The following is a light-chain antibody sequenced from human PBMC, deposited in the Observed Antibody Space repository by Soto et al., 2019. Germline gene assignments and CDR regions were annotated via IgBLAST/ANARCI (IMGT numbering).Light chain of an antibody. Sequence: DIQMTLSLFTLSASVGDRVTITCRASQTISSWLAWYQQIPGKVPKLLIYDASSLESGVPSRFSGSGSGTDFTLTISSLQPEDFATYYCLQKYFYPFTFGPGTKVDNK. CDR3: LQKYFYPFT. V-gene: IGKV1-5*01. CDR1: QTISSW. J-gene: IGKJ3*01. CDR2: DAS.